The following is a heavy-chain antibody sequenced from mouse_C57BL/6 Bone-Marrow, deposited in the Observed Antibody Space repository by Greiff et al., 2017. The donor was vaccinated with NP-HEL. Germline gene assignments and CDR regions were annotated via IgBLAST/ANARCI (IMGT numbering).Heavy chain of an antibody. Sequence: VKLQKPGAGLVKPGASVKMSCKASGYTFTSYGITWVKQGPGQGLGWIGDIYPGSGSTTYNEKFKSKATLTVDTSSSTAYMQLSSLTSEDSAVYYCARGDGYYVRYYAMDYWGQGTSVTVSS. CDR3: ARGDGYYVRYYAMDY. CDR2: IYPGSGST. CDR1: GYTFTSYG. J-gene: IGHJ4*01. V-gene: IGHV1-55*01. D-gene: IGHD2-3*01.